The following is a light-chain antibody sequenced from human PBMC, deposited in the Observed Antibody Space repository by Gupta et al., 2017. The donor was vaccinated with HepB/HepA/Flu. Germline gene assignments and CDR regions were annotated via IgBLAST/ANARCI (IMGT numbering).Light chain of an antibody. CDR3: AAWDTSLNVVV. J-gene: IGLJ2*01. CDR2: YND. V-gene: IGLV1-44*01. Sequence: QSVLTQSTSVSGTPGQRVTISCSGSSSNVSRNNVNWYQQLPGTAPKLLIYYNDERPSGVPDRISGSKSGTSASLAISGLQSEDEADYYCAAWDTSLNVVVFGGGTKLTVL. CDR1: SSNVSRNN.